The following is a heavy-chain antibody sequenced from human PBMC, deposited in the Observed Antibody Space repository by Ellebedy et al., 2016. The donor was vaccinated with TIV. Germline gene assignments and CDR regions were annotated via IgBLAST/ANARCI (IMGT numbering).Heavy chain of an antibody. CDR2: IDPSGGTT. J-gene: IGHJ4*02. V-gene: IGHV1-46*04. Sequence: AASVKVSCKASGYTFTSYFMHWVRQAPGRGLEWMGIIDPSGGTTNFAQKLQGRVTMTRDTSTSTIYMDLSSLRSEDTAIYYCARATVGSGSYAYFDFWGQGTLVTVSS. CDR1: GYTFTSYF. D-gene: IGHD3-10*01. CDR3: ARATVGSGSYAYFDF.